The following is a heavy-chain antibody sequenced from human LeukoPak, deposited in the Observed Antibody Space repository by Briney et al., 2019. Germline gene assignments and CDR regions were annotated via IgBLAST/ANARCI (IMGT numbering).Heavy chain of an antibody. D-gene: IGHD3-10*01. V-gene: IGHV3-53*01. Sequence: PGGSLRLSSAEPGFTVSSTYMSWVGPDPGLVLPWVSVIYSGGSTYYADSVKGRFTISRDNSKNTLYLQMNSLRAEDTAVYYCARLYGSGSYSDYWGQGTLVTVSS. CDR2: IYSGGST. CDR3: ARLYGSGSYSDY. J-gene: IGHJ4*02. CDR1: GFTVSSTY.